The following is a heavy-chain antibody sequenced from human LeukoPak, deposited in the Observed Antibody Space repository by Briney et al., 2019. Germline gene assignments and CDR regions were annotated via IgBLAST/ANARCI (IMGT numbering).Heavy chain of an antibody. D-gene: IGHD4-11*01. Sequence: GGSLRLSCAASGFTFSSYWMHWVRQAPGKGLVWVSRINSGGSSTSYADSVKGRFTISRDNAKNTLYLQMNSLRAEDTAVYYCARAPPLQTYNWFDPWGQGTLVTVSS. CDR2: INSGGSST. CDR3: ARAPPLQTYNWFDP. V-gene: IGHV3-74*01. J-gene: IGHJ5*02. CDR1: GFTFSSYW.